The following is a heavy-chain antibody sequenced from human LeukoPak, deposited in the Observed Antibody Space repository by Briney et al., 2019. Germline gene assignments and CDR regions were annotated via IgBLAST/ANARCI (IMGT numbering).Heavy chain of an antibody. CDR2: IWYDGSNK. J-gene: IGHJ4*02. V-gene: IGHV3-33*01. D-gene: IGHD4-17*01. CDR1: GFTFSSYG. Sequence: QSGGSLRLSCAASGFTFSSYGMHWVRQAPGKGLEWVAVIWYDGSNKYYADSVKGRFTISRDNSKNTLYLQMNSLRAEDTAVYYCARVRVTTVTTSPFDYWGQGTLVTVSS. CDR3: ARVRVTTVTTSPFDY.